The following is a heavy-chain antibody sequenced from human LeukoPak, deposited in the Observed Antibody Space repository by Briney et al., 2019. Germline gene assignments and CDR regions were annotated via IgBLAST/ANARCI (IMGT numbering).Heavy chain of an antibody. D-gene: IGHD3-10*01. CDR1: GGSISSGSYH. CDR3: ARKVRGGIFDY. Sequence: NPSETLSLTCTVSGGSISSGSYHWSWIRQPAGKALEWIGRIYPSGSTNYDPSLKSRVTISVDTSKNQFSLKLTSVTAADTAVYYCARKVRGGIFDYWGQGTLVTVSS. V-gene: IGHV4-61*02. J-gene: IGHJ4*02. CDR2: IYPSGST.